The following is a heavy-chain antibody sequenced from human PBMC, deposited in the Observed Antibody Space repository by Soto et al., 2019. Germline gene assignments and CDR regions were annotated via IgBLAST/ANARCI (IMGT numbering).Heavy chain of an antibody. D-gene: IGHD2-15*01. J-gene: IGHJ4*02. CDR3: ARDLEAAVASFDF. CDR2: ISGTSGTI. Sequence: EVQLVESGGGLVKPGESLRLSCAASGFTFNTYTMNSVRQAPGKGLEWVSLISGTSGTIYYADAVKGRFTISRDNAKNSLYLQMNSLRAEDTAIYYCARDLEAAVASFDFWGMGTLVTVSS. CDR1: GFTFNTYT. V-gene: IGHV3-21*01.